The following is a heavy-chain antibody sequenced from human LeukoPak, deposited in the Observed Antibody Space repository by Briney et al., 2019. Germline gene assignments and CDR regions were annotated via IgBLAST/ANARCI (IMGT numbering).Heavy chain of an antibody. CDR1: GYTFSSYG. V-gene: IGHV1-18*01. CDR3: ARDLGGWYLIIWLDP. J-gene: IGHJ5*02. Sequence: GASVKVSFKASGYTFSSYGINLVRQAPGQGLQWMGWISTFNGNTNYAQKFQGRVAMTTDKSTSTAYMELRSLRSDDTAVYYCARDLGGWYLIIWLDPCGQGTLVTVSS. CDR2: ISTFNGNT. D-gene: IGHD6-19*01.